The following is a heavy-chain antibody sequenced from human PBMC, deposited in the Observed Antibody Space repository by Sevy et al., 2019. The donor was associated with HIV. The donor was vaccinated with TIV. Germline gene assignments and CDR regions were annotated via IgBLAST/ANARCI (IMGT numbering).Heavy chain of an antibody. CDR1: GCSISSGGYS. J-gene: IGHJ4*02. CDR3: ARGRYCSGGSCLYYFDY. Sequence: SETLSLSCAVSGCSISSGGYSWSWIRQPPGKGLEWIGYIYHSGSTYYNPSLKSRVTISVDRSKNQFSLKLSSVTAADTAVYYCARGRYCSGGSCLYYFDYWGQGTLVTVSS. CDR2: IYHSGST. V-gene: IGHV4-30-2*01. D-gene: IGHD2-15*01.